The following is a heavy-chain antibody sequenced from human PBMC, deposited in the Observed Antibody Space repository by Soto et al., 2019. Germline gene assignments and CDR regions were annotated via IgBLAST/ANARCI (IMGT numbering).Heavy chain of an antibody. Sequence: SETFSLTCSVSGGSISSYYWRWIRQPAGKRLEWIGRIYTSGSTNYNPSLKSRVTMSVDTSKNQFSLKLSSVTAADTAVYYCARVQNYDFWSGYLSYYYYGMDVWGQGTTVT. D-gene: IGHD3-3*01. J-gene: IGHJ6*02. CDR3: ARVQNYDFWSGYLSYYYYGMDV. CDR1: GGSISSYY. V-gene: IGHV4-4*07. CDR2: IYTSGST.